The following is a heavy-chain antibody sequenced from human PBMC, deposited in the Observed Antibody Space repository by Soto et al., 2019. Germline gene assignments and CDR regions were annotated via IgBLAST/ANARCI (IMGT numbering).Heavy chain of an antibody. CDR2: IYSGGST. CDR1: GFTVSSNY. V-gene: IGHV3-66*01. Sequence: GESLKISCAASGFTVSSNYMSWVRQAPGKGLEWVSVIYSGGSTYYADSVKGRFTISRDNSKNTLYLQMNSLRAEDTAVYYCARESRGYRDYYDSSGYDYWGQGTLVTVSS. J-gene: IGHJ4*02. D-gene: IGHD3-22*01. CDR3: ARESRGYRDYYDSSGYDY.